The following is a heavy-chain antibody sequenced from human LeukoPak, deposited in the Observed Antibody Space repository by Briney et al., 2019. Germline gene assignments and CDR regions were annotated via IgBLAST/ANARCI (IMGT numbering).Heavy chain of an antibody. J-gene: IGHJ4*02. CDR3: ASLPLVWFGEVVDY. CDR2: ISSSRTYI. CDR1: GFSFSNYN. V-gene: IGHV3-21*01. D-gene: IGHD3-10*01. Sequence: SGGSLRLSCAASGFSFSNYNMNWVRQAPGKGLEWVSSISSSRTYIYYADSVKGRFTISRDNAKNSLYLQLNSLRAADTAVYYCASLPLVWFGEVVDYWGQGPLVTVSS.